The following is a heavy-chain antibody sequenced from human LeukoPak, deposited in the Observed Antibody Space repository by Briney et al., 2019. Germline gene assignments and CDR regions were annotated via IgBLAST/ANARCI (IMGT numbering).Heavy chain of an antibody. V-gene: IGHV4-59*01. D-gene: IGHD3-16*01. CDR3: ARGRRGTGFDY. CDR2: IYYSGST. CDR1: GGSISSYY. Sequence: SETLSPTCTVSGGSISSYYWSWIRQPPGKGLEWIGYIYYSGSTNYNPSLKSRVTISVDTSKNQFSLKLSSVTAADTAVYYCARGRRGTGFDYWGQGTLVTVSS. J-gene: IGHJ4*02.